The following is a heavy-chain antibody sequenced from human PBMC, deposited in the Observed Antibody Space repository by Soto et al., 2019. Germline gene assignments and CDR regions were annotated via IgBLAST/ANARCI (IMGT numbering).Heavy chain of an antibody. V-gene: IGHV1-18*01. CDR1: GYTFTSYG. D-gene: IGHD6-19*01. CDR3: ARRQWLVGGYYYGLDV. Sequence: QVQLVQSGAEVKKPGASVKVSCEASGYTFTSYGISWVRQAPGQGLEWMGWTSAYNGNTNYAQKLQGRVTMTTATYTSTAYTERRSLRSDDTAVYYCARRQWLVGGYYYGLDVWGQGTTVTVSS. CDR2: TSAYNGNT. J-gene: IGHJ6*02.